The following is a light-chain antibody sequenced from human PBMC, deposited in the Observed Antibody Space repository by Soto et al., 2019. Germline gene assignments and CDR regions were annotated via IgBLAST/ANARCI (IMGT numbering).Light chain of an antibody. J-gene: IGKJ1*01. CDR2: RAS. CDR1: QSINNYF. V-gene: IGKV3-20*01. CDR3: RHYTNAPRT. Sequence: EIVLTQSPGTLSLSPGETATLSCRASQSINNYFLAWHQQRPGQAPRLLIFRASQRASGIPDRFRGSGSGTFLPLTVTRLEPEDLAVYYCRHYTNAPRTFAQGTKGEIK.